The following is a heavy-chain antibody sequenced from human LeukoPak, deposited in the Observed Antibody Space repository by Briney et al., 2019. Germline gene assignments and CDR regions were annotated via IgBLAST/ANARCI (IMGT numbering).Heavy chain of an antibody. Sequence: SETLSLTCTVSGGSISSSSYYWGWIRQPPGKGLEWIGSIYYSGSTYYNPSLKSRVTISVDTSKNQFSLKLSSVTAAVTAVYYCARDALRRAYPYSGYEHWGQGTLVTVSS. V-gene: IGHV4-39*07. D-gene: IGHD5-12*01. CDR1: GGSISSSSYY. J-gene: IGHJ4*02. CDR3: ARDALRRAYPYSGYEH. CDR2: IYYSGST.